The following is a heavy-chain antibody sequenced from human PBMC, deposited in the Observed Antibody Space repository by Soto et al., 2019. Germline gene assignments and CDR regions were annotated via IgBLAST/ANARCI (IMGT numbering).Heavy chain of an antibody. CDR3: ARGTFSYGPNRGYVEF. J-gene: IGHJ4*02. Sequence: QLHLQESGSGLLNSPETLSPTSGAPGGSIRSGGDSWGWIRQSPGKGLEWIGYTFHTGRTYSAPSLSGRVTMSVDQSKDDFSLRLHSVTAADTAFYYCARGTFSYGPNRGYVEFWGEGSLVTVSA. CDR2: TFHTGRT. D-gene: IGHD5-18*01. V-gene: IGHV4-30-2*06. CDR1: GGSIRSGGDS.